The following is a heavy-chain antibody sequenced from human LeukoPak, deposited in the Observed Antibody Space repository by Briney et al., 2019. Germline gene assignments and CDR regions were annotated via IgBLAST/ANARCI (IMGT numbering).Heavy chain of an antibody. CDR3: AKDRIAVAGVNWFDP. V-gene: IGHV3-23*01. CDR2: ISGSGGST. D-gene: IGHD6-19*01. J-gene: IGHJ5*02. CDR1: GFTFSSYA. Sequence: GGSLRLSCAASGFTFSSYAMSWVRQAPGKGLEWVSAISGSGGSTYYADSVKGRFTISRDNSKNSLYLQMNSLRAEDTAVYYCAKDRIAVAGVNWFDPWGQGTLVTVSS.